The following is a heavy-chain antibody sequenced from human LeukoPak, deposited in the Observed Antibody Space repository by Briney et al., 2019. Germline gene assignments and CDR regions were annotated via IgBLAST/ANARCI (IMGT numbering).Heavy chain of an antibody. CDR1: GFTFSSYG. D-gene: IGHD2-2*01. CDR2: ISYDGSNK. CDR3: AKLPSGTDAFDI. J-gene: IGHJ3*02. V-gene: IGHV3-30*18. Sequence: PGGSLRLSCAASGFTFSSYGMHWVCQAPGKGLEWVAVISYDGSNKYYADSVKGRFTISRDNSKNTLYLQMNSLRAEDTAVYYCAKLPSGTDAFDIWGQGTMVTVSS.